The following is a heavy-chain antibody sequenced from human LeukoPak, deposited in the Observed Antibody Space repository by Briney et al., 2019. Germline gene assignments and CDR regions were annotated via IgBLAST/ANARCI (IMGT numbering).Heavy chain of an antibody. V-gene: IGHV3-23*01. CDR3: AREWDYHSSGYYYYY. CDR1: GFTFSSYA. CDR2: ISGSGGST. J-gene: IGHJ4*02. Sequence: GGSLRLSCAASGFTFSSYAMSWVRQAPGKGLEWVSAISGSGGSTYYADSVKGRFTISRDNSRNTLYLQMNSLRAEDTAVYYCAREWDYHSSGYYYYYWGQGTLVTVSS. D-gene: IGHD3-22*01.